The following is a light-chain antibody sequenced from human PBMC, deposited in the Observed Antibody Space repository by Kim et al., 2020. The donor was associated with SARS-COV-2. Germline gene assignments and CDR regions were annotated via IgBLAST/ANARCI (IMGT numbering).Light chain of an antibody. CDR2: EDN. CDR1: SGSIAINY. CDR3: QSYNISNQV. Sequence: GKTVTNSCRRSSGSIAINYGQSYQQRPGSAPTTVISEDNQRPAAVPDRFSGSIGNSSNSASLPSSGLKTEDEADYSCQSYNISNQVFGGGTQLTVL. J-gene: IGLJ3*02. V-gene: IGLV6-57*03.